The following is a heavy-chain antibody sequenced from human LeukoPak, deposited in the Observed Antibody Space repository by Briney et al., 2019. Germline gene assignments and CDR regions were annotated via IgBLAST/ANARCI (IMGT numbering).Heavy chain of an antibody. CDR3: ARRYLRGLLWFGELNWFDP. Sequence: PSEILSLTCTVSGGSISSSSYYWGWIRQPPGKGLEWIGSIYYSGSTYYNPSLKSRVTISVDTSKNQFSLKLSSVTAADTAVYYCARRYLRGLLWFGELNWFDPWGQGTLVTISS. V-gene: IGHV4-39*01. D-gene: IGHD3-10*01. J-gene: IGHJ5*02. CDR1: GGSISSSSYY. CDR2: IYYSGST.